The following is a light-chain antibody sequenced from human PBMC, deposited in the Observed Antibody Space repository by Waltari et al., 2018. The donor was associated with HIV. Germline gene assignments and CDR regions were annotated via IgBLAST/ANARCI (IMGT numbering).Light chain of an antibody. CDR3: QVWDKSLYPVV. Sequence: SSALTQSPSVSVAPGRTARITWEGHKSGSKRGKWYKQKTGQAPIVVIYDESDRPSGVPARFAGYSSGNTATLTIRSVEAGDEADYYCQVWDKSLYPVVFGGGTRVTVL. CDR1: KSGSKR. CDR2: DES. J-gene: IGLJ2*01. V-gene: IGLV3-21*01.